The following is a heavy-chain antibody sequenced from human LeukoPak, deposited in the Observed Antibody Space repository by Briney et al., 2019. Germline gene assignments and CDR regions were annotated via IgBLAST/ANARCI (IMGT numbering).Heavy chain of an antibody. CDR1: GGTFSSYA. V-gene: IGHV1-18*01. Sequence: ASVKVSCKASGGTFSSYAISWVRQAPGQGLEWMGWISAYNGNTNYAQKLQGRVTMSTDTSTSTAYMELRSLRSDDTAVYYCARTSGSPPPYNWFDPWGQGTLVTVSS. CDR3: ARTSGSPPPYNWFDP. J-gene: IGHJ5*02. CDR2: ISAYNGNT. D-gene: IGHD1-26*01.